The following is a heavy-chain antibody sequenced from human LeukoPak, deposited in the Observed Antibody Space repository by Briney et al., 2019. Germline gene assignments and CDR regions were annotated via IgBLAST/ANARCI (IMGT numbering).Heavy chain of an antibody. CDR1: GFTVSSNY. J-gene: IGHJ4*02. Sequence: GGSLRLSCAASGFTVSSNYMSWVRQAPGKGLEWVSVIYSGGSTYYADSEKGRFTISRHNSKNTLYLQMNSLGAEDTAVYYCARAGSEYSSGWDFDYWGQGTLVTVSS. D-gene: IGHD6-25*01. CDR3: ARAGSEYSSGWDFDY. V-gene: IGHV3-53*04. CDR2: IYSGGST.